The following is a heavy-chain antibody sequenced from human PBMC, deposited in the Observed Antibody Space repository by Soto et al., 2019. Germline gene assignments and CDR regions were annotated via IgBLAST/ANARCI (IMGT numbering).Heavy chain of an antibody. V-gene: IGHV4-59*01. CDR1: GGSLSSYY. CDR2: IYYSGST. CDR3: ARSPNNYYYYMDV. Sequence: SETLSLTSPVSGGSLSSYYLIWLLQPPGKGLEWIGYIYYSGSTNYNPSLKSRVTISVDTSKNQFSLKLSSVTAADTAVYYCARSPNNYYYYMDVWGKGTTVTVSS. J-gene: IGHJ6*03.